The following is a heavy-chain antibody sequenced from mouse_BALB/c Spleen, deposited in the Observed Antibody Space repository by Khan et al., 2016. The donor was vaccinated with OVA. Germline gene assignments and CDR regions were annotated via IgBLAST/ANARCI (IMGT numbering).Heavy chain of an antibody. CDR1: GYSFTSYW. D-gene: IGHD1-1*01. CDR2: IYPGISDT. V-gene: IGHV1-5*01. Sequence: VQLQESGTVLARPGASVKMSCKASGYSFTSYWMHWIKQRPGQGLEWIGAIYPGISDTRYNQKFKVKAKLTAVTSANTAYLQLSSLTNEDSAVYVCTRSYYSYYFDYWGQGTTLTGAS. CDR3: TRSYYSYYFDY. J-gene: IGHJ2*01.